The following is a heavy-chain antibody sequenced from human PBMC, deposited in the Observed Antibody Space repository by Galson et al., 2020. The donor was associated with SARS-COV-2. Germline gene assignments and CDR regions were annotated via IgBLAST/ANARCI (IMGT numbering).Heavy chain of an antibody. CDR3: ATSPAVTTVGLPPFRTQTANYYYYYGMDV. V-gene: IGHV1-24*01. Sequence: ASVKVSCKVSGYTLTALSMHWVRQAPGKGLAWMGGFDPEDGETIYAQKFQGRVTMTEDTSTDTAYMELSSLRSEDTAVYYCATSPAVTTVGLPPFRTQTANYYYYYGMDVWGQGTTVTVSS. CDR1: GYTLTALS. CDR2: FDPEDGET. J-gene: IGHJ6*02. D-gene: IGHD4-17*01.